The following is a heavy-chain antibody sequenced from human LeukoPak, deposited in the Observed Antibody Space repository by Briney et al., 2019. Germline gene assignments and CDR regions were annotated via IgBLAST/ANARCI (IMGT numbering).Heavy chain of an antibody. V-gene: IGHV3-7*01. CDR1: GFTFSNYW. CDR3: VQGWRDN. D-gene: IGHD2-15*01. Sequence: HPGGSLGLSCAASGFTFSNYWMTWVRQAPGKGLEWVANINQDSSEKFYVDSVKGRFTISRDNAKNSLYLHLNTLRPEDTAVYYCVQGWRDNWGQGTLVTVSS. CDR2: INQDSSEK. J-gene: IGHJ4*02.